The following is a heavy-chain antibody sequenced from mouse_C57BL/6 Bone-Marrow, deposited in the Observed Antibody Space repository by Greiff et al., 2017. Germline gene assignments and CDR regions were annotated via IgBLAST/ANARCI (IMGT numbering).Heavy chain of an antibody. J-gene: IGHJ4*01. D-gene: IGHD4-1*02. CDR3: ARPQLGAMDY. CDR1: GFTFSSYG. V-gene: IGHV5-6*01. CDR2: ISSGGSYT. Sequence: EVLLVESGGDLVKPGGSLKLSCAASGFTFSSYGMPWVRQTPDKRLEWVATISSGGSYTYYTDSMKGRFTISRDNSKNTLYLQMSSLKSEDTAMYYCARPQLGAMDYWGQGTSVTVSS.